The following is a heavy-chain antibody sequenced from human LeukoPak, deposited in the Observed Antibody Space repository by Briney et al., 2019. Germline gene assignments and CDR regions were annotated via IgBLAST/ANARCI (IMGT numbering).Heavy chain of an antibody. V-gene: IGHV3-7*05. J-gene: IGHJ3*02. CDR2: IKQDGSQK. D-gene: IGHD4-17*01. Sequence: GGSLALSCTASGFXFSSYWISWVRQAPGKGLEWVATIKQDGSQKEYVESVQGRFTISRDNAKNSLYLHMNRLRAEDTAVYYCARDPTVTNFHDAFDIWGQGTLVTVSS. CDR3: ARDPTVTNFHDAFDI. CDR1: GFXFSSYW.